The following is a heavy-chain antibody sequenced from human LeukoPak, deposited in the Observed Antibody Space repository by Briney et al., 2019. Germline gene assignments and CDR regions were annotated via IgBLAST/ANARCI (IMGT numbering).Heavy chain of an antibody. CDR3: ARAAAAGTINFDY. J-gene: IGHJ4*02. Sequence: GASVKVSCKASGYTFTGYYMHWVRQAPGQGLEWMGRINPNSGGTNYAQKSQGRVTMTRETSISTAYMELSRLRSDDTAVYYCARAAAAGTINFDYWGQGTLVTVSS. D-gene: IGHD6-13*01. CDR2: INPNSGGT. V-gene: IGHV1-2*06. CDR1: GYTFTGYY.